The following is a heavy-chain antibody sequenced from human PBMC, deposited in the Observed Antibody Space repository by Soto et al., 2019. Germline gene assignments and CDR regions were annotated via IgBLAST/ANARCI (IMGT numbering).Heavy chain of an antibody. CDR2: ISGSGGST. CDR1: GFTFSSYA. J-gene: IGHJ3*02. CDR3: ARDRGSLTTGDGTLDI. V-gene: IGHV3-23*01. D-gene: IGHD4-17*01. Sequence: PGGSLRLSCAASGFTFSSYAMSWVRQAPGKGLEWVSAISGSGGSTYYADSVKGRFTISRDNSKNTLYLQMNSLRAEDTAVYYCARDRGSLTTGDGTLDIWGPGTTVTVSS.